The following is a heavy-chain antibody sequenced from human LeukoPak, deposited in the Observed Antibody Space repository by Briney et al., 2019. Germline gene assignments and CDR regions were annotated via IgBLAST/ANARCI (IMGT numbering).Heavy chain of an antibody. CDR3: ARQQDDPARFDY. J-gene: IGHJ4*02. D-gene: IGHD2-2*01. CDR1: GYSFTRYW. CDR2: TYPGASDT. V-gene: IGHV5-51*01. Sequence: GESLKITCKGSGYSFTRYWIGWGRQVPGKGVEGMGITYPGASDTRSSPSFEGQVTISANKSISTAYLQWSSLKASDTAMYYCARQQDDPARFDYWGQGTLVTVSS.